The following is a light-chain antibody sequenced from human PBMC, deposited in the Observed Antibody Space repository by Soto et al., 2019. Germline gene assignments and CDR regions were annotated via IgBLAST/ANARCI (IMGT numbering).Light chain of an antibody. Sequence: ALTQPTSVSGSPGQSITISCTGNHNDIGTYDYVSWYQQHPGRAPRLLIYGVTTRPSGISDRFSASKSGLTASLTISGLQPEDEADYYCSSFTSDRIYVFGPGTKVTVL. V-gene: IGLV2-14*03. CDR3: SSFTSDRIYV. CDR2: GVT. J-gene: IGLJ1*01. CDR1: HNDIGTYDY.